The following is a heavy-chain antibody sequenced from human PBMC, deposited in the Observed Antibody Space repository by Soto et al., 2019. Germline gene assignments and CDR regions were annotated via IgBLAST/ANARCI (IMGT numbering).Heavy chain of an antibody. CDR2: IYYRGST. CDR3: AIFMGNSVAPTYFDY. D-gene: IGHD5-12*01. J-gene: IGHJ4*02. Sequence: QPPGKGLEWIGYIYYRGSTNYNPSLKSRVTISVDTSKNRFSLKLSSVTTADTAVYYCAIFMGNSVAPTYFDYWGQGTLVTVSS. V-gene: IGHV4-59*01.